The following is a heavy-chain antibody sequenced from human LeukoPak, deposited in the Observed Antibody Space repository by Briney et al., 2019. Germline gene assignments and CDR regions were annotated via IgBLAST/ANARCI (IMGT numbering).Heavy chain of an antibody. J-gene: IGHJ4*02. Sequence: GGSLRLSCGASGFTFSTYGMTWVRQAPGKGLEWVSGMSDSGTNTYYADSVKGRFTISRDNSKNTLYLQMNSLRAEDTAVYYCAKNPPLASRVVVIFFDYWGQGTLVTVSS. V-gene: IGHV3-23*01. CDR1: GFTFSTYG. D-gene: IGHD3-22*01. CDR3: AKNPPLASRVVVIFFDY. CDR2: MSDSGTNT.